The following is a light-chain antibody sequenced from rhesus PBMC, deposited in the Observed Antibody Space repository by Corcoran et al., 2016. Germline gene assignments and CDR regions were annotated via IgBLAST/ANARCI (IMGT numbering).Light chain of an antibody. CDR3: QVWDTSSVHYI. CDR1: NIGRNS. J-gene: IGLJ1*01. V-gene: IGLV3-36*02. Sequence: SSDLTQPPSVSVSPGQTARITCGGDNIGRNSVHWYQQKPPKAPVLVIYYGEERPSDIPERFSGSKSDTIATLTISGVEAGDEAASFCQVWDTSSVHYIFGGGTRLTV. CDR2: YGE.